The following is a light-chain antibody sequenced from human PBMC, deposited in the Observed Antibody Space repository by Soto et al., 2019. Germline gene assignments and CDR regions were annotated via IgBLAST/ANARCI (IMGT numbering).Light chain of an antibody. CDR3: QKLNTFPLT. J-gene: IGKJ5*01. Sequence: DIQLTQSAALLSASVGDRVTITCRASQDISSSLAWYQQKSGKAPKPLIYDASTLQSGVPSRFSGSGSGTEFSLTINSLRPEDFATYYCQKLNTFPLTFGQGTRLEIK. V-gene: IGKV1-9*01. CDR2: DAS. CDR1: QDISSS.